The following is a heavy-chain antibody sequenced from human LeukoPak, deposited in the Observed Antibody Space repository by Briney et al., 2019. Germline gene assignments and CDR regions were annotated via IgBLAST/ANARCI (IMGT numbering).Heavy chain of an antibody. CDR3: ARSKGEELLGRPTSAFLDY. J-gene: IGHJ4*02. D-gene: IGHD3-10*01. CDR2: IFYNGITY. Sequence: SETLSLTCTVSGGSISSSSYYWNWIRQHPGKGLEWIGYIFYNGITYYYNPSLKSRVTMSVDTSNNQFSLKLSSVTAADTAVYYCARSKGEELLGRPTSAFLDYWGQGTLVTVSS. CDR1: GGSISSSSYY. V-gene: IGHV4-31*03.